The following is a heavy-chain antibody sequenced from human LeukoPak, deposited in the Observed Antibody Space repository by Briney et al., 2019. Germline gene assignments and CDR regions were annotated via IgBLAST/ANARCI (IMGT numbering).Heavy chain of an antibody. Sequence: GGSLRLSCAASRFTFSSYAMSWVRQAPGKGLEWVSAISGSGGSTYYADSVKGRFTISRDNSKNTLYLQMNSLRAEDTAVYYCAKVGLGYCSSTSCYTDDYWGQGTLVTVSS. V-gene: IGHV3-23*01. CDR1: RFTFSSYA. CDR2: ISGSGGST. J-gene: IGHJ4*02. CDR3: AKVGLGYCSSTSCYTDDY. D-gene: IGHD2-2*02.